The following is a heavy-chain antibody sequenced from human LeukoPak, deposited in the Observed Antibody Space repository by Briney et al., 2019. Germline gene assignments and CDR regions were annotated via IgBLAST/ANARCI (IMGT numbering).Heavy chain of an antibody. D-gene: IGHD2-8*01. V-gene: IGHV1-69*05. J-gene: IGHJ4*02. CDR1: EDTFSSYA. CDR2: VIPIFGTA. CDR3: ASDGYCTNGVFQFSFDY. Sequence: SVTVSCKASEDTFSSYAISWLRQAPGQGLEWMGGVIPIFGTANYAQKFQASVTITTDESTRTAYMELSSLRSEDTAVYYCASDGYCTNGVFQFSFDYWGQGTLVTVSS.